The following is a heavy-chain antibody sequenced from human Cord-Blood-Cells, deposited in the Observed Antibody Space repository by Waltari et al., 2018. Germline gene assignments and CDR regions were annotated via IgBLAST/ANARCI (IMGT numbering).Heavy chain of an antibody. V-gene: IGHV4-34*01. CDR3: ARLGMGGDY. Sequence: LSLTCAVYGGSFSGYYWSWIRQPPGKGLEWIGEINHSGSTNYNPSLKSRVTISVDTSKNQFSLKLSSVTAADTAVYYCARLGMGGDYWGQGTLVTVSS. CDR1: GGSFSGYY. D-gene: IGHD7-27*01. CDR2: INHSGST. J-gene: IGHJ4*02.